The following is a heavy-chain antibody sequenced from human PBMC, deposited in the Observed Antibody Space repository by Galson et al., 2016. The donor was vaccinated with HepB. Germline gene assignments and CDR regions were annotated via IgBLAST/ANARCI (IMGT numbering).Heavy chain of an antibody. Sequence: TLSLTCTVSGGSISSGDSYWTWIRQHPGKGLEWIGGIYYIGRTHYNPSLESRLTISVDTSKNQFSLNLHSVTAADTAVYYCARDSALSTGDSWFDSWGQGTQVTVSS. CDR2: IYYIGRT. J-gene: IGHJ5*01. D-gene: IGHD4-11*01. CDR1: GGSISSGDSY. CDR3: ARDSALSTGDSWFDS. V-gene: IGHV4-31*03.